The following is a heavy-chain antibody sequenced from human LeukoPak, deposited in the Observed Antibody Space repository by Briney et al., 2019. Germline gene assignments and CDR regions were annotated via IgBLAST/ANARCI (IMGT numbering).Heavy chain of an antibody. Sequence: SETLSLTCTVSGGSISSSSYYWGWIRQPPGKGLEWIGSIYYSGSTYYNPSLKSRVTISVDTSKNQFSLKLSSVTAADTAVYYCASRLYCSSTSCYLFDYWGQGTLVTVPS. V-gene: IGHV4-39*01. CDR1: GGSISSSSYY. CDR3: ASRLYCSSTSCYLFDY. J-gene: IGHJ4*02. D-gene: IGHD2-2*01. CDR2: IYYSGST.